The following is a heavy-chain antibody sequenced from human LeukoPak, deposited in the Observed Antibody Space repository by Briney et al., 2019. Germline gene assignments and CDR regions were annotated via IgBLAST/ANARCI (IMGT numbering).Heavy chain of an antibody. D-gene: IGHD2-2*01. CDR1: RFTFSSYA. CDR2: ISGSGGST. V-gene: IGHV3-23*01. Sequence: GGSLRLSCAGSRFTFSSYAMSWVRQAPGKGLEWVSAISGSGGSTYYADSVKGRFTISRDNSENTLYLQMNSLRAEDTAVYYCAKYQLLSNDAFDIWGQGTVVTVSS. J-gene: IGHJ3*02. CDR3: AKYQLLSNDAFDI.